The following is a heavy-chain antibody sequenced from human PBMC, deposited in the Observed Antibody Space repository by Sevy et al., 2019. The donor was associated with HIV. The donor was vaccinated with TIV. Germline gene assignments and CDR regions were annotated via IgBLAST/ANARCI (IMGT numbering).Heavy chain of an antibody. D-gene: IGHD2-2*01. CDR3: ATDIVVGRDY. J-gene: IGHJ4*02. V-gene: IGHV1-24*01. Sequence: ASVKVSCKVSGYTLSKLSMHWVRQAPGKGLEWMGGFHEDGESMYAQKFQGRVTMTEDTSTETAYMELSSLRSEDTAVYYCATDIVVGRDYWGQGTLVTVSS. CDR1: GYTLSKLS. CDR2: FHEDGES.